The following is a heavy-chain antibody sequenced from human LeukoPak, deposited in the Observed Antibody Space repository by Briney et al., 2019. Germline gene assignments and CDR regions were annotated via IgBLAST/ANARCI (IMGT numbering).Heavy chain of an antibody. CDR3: AKEIRWADYGGNSGTYFQH. D-gene: IGHD4-23*01. Sequence: GGSLRLSCAASGFTFNSYWMNWVRQAPGRGLEWVANIKKDGSEEFYVDSVKGRFTISRDNAKNSLYLQMNSLRAEDTAVYYCAKEIRWADYGGNSGTYFQHWGQGTLVTVSS. V-gene: IGHV3-7*01. J-gene: IGHJ1*01. CDR1: GFTFNSYW. CDR2: IKKDGSEE.